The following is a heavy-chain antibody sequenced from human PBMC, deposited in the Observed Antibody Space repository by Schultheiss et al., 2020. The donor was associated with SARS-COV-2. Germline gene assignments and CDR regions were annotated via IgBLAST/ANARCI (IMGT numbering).Heavy chain of an antibody. CDR1: GGSISSYY. V-gene: IGHV4-59*12. CDR2: IYYSGST. J-gene: IGHJ3*02. D-gene: IGHD1-14*01. CDR3: ARTSFGTTDAFDI. Sequence: SETLSLTCTVSGGSISSYYWSWIRQPPGKGLEWIGYIYYSGSTNYNPSLKSRVTISVDTSKNQFSLKLSSVTAADTAVYYCARTSFGTTDAFDIWGQGTMVTVSS.